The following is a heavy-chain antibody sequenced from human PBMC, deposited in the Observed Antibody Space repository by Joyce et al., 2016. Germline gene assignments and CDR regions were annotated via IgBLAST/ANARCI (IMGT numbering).Heavy chain of an antibody. V-gene: IGHV1-2*02. CDR3: AGAKSGDWGGTYWYFDL. CDR1: GYTFTVYY. D-gene: IGHD7-27*01. Sequence: QVQLVQSGAEVKKPGASVKVFCKASGYTFTVYYMHWVRQAPGQGLEWMGWINTNNGGTDYAQKFQGRVTMTRDTSITTAYMELSRLRSDDTAVYYCAGAKSGDWGGTYWYFDLWGRGTLVSVSS. CDR2: INTNNGGT. J-gene: IGHJ2*01.